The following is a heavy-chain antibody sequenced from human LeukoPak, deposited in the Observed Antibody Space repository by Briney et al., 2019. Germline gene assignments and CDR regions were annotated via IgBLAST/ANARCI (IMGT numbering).Heavy chain of an antibody. D-gene: IGHD6-13*01. J-gene: IGHJ4*02. Sequence: PSETLSLTCTVSGGSISSYYWSWIRQPPGKGLEWIGYIYYSGSTNYNPSLKSRVTISVDTSKNQFSLKLSSVTAADTAVYYCATDGRRSSSWYGGKGYYFDYWGQGTLVTVSS. CDR2: IYYSGST. CDR1: GGSISSYY. V-gene: IGHV4-59*01. CDR3: ATDGRRSSSWYGGKGYYFDY.